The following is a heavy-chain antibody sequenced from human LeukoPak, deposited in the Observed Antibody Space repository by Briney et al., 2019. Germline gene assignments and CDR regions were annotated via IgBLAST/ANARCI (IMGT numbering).Heavy chain of an antibody. D-gene: IGHD3-10*01. V-gene: IGHV3-9*01. CDR2: ISWNSGSI. Sequence: GGSLRLSCAASGFTFDDYAMHWVRQAPGKGLEWVSGISWNSGSIGYADSVKGRFTISRDNAKNSLYLQMNSLRAEDTALYYCAKDMGVYGSGSYYTYFDYWGQGTLVTVSS. J-gene: IGHJ4*02. CDR3: AKDMGVYGSGSYYTYFDY. CDR1: GFTFDDYA.